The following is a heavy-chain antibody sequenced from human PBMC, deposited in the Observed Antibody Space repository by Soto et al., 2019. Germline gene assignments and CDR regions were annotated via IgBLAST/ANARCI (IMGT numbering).Heavy chain of an antibody. D-gene: IGHD2-15*01. CDR2: INHRGTT. V-gene: IGHV4-34*02. J-gene: IGHJ4*02. CDR1: GASFSGHY. CDR3: ARGVEMAATYFDH. Sequence: QVQLQQWGAGVLKSSETLSLTCAFYGASFSGHYWSWIRQAPGKGLEWIGEINHRGTTNYNPSLKSRVTISADTANNQFSLMLSFVTAADTAVYFCARGVEMAATYFDHWGQGTLVSVSS.